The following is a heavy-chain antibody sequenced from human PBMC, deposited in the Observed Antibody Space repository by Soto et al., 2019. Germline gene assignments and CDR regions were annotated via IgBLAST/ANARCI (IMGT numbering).Heavy chain of an antibody. D-gene: IGHD2-15*01. CDR3: ARGSRAPLVGSATPCYFYYYKDV. CDR2: IWYDGSHE. Sequence: GGSLRLSCAACGFTFSSYGMHWFRQAPGKGLEWVAVIWYDGSHEYNADSAKGRFTISGDNSTNTVYLQMNSLRAEDSAVYHCARGSRAPLVGSATPCYFYYYKDVWGKGTTVTVSS. CDR1: GFTFSSYG. V-gene: IGHV3-33*02. J-gene: IGHJ6*03.